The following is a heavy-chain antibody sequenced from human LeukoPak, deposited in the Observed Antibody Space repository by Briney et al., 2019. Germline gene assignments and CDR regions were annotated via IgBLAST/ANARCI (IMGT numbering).Heavy chain of an antibody. CDR2: ISGSGGSK. D-gene: IGHD1-26*01. CDR1: EFTFSDYY. Sequence: GGSLRLSCAASEFTFSDYYMSWIRQAPGKGLEWISYISGSGGSKYYADSVRGRFTISRDNAENSLYLQMNSLRAEDTAVYYCARVSAALWEWENWGQGTLVTVSS. CDR3: ARVSAALWEWEN. J-gene: IGHJ4*02. V-gene: IGHV3-11*01.